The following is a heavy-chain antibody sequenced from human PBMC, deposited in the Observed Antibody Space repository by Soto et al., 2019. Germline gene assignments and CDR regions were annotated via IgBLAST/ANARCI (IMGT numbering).Heavy chain of an antibody. V-gene: IGHV1-8*01. D-gene: IGHD5-12*01. CDR1: GYTFTSYD. CDR2: MNPNSGNT. J-gene: IGHJ6*03. Sequence: ASVKVSCKASGYTFTSYDINWVRQATGQGLEWMGWMNPNSGNTGYAQKFQGRVTMTRNTSISTAYMELSSLRSEDTAVYYCARDRYSGYDYDYYYMDVWGEGTTVTVSS. CDR3: ARDRYSGYDYDYYYMDV.